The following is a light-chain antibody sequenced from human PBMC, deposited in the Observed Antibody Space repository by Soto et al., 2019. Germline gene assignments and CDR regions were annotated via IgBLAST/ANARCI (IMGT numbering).Light chain of an antibody. Sequence: EIVLTQSPGTLSLSPGERATLSCRASQSVSSNYLAWYQQKPGQAPRLLIYGASTRATGIPDRYSGSGSGTDFTLTIIRLEPEDSAVYYCQQYGSSPQTFGQGTKV. CDR3: QQYGSSPQT. V-gene: IGKV3-20*01. CDR1: QSVSSNY. CDR2: GAS. J-gene: IGKJ1*01.